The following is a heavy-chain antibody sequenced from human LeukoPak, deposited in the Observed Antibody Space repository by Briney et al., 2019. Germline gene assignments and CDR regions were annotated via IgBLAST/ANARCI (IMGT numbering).Heavy chain of an antibody. CDR3: ARDRCSSTRSWCYYMDV. CDR2: ISSSSSYI. V-gene: IGHV3-21*01. Sequence: KSGGSLRLSCAASGFTFSSYNMNWVRQAPGKGLEWVSSISSSSSYIYYADSVKGRFTISRDNAKNSLYLQMNSLRAEDTAVYYCARDRCSSTRSWCYYMDVWGKGTTVTVSS. CDR1: GFTFSSYN. J-gene: IGHJ6*03. D-gene: IGHD2-2*01.